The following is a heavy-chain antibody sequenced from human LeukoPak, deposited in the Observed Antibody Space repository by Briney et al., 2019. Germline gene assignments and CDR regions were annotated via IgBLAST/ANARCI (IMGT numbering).Heavy chain of an antibody. Sequence: SQTLSLTCAISGDSVSSNSAAWNWIRQSPSRGLEWLGRTYYRSKWYNDYAVSVKSRITINPDTSKNQFSLQLNSVTPEDTAVYYCPRDRGYCSSTSCYSSRGFDPWGQGTLVTVSS. J-gene: IGHJ5*02. V-gene: IGHV6-1*01. D-gene: IGHD2-2*02. CDR2: TYYRSKWYN. CDR3: PRDRGYCSSTSCYSSRGFDP. CDR1: GDSVSSNSAA.